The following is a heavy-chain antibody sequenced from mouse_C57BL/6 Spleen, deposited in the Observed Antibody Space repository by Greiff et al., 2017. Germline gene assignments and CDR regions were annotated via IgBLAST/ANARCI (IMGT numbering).Heavy chain of an antibody. D-gene: IGHD1-1*01. J-gene: IGHJ3*01. CDR2: ISSGGDYI. CDR3: TRNDYGSSYVGFAY. CDR1: GFTFSSYA. Sequence: EVNVVESGAGLVKPGGSLKLSCAASGFTFSSYAMSWVRQIPEKRLEWVAYISSGGDYISYADTVKGPFTISSDNARNTLYLQMSSLKSEDTAMYYGTRNDYGSSYVGFAYWGQGTLVTGAA. V-gene: IGHV5-9-1*02.